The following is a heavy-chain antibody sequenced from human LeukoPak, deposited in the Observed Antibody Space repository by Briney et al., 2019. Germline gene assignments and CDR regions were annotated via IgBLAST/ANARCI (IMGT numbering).Heavy chain of an antibody. Sequence: GGSLRLSCAASGFTFSSYWMSWVRQAPGKGLEWVANIKQDGSEKYYVDSVKGRFTISRDNAKSSLYLQMNSLRAEDTAVYYCASYQLRYYYYGMDVWGQGTTVTVSS. CDR1: GFTFSSYW. CDR3: ASYQLRYYYYGMDV. D-gene: IGHD2-2*01. V-gene: IGHV3-7*01. J-gene: IGHJ6*02. CDR2: IKQDGSEK.